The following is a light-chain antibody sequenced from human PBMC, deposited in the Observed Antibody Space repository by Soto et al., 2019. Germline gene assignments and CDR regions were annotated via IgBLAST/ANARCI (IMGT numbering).Light chain of an antibody. Sequence: DIQMTQSPSTPSASVGDRVTITCRASQSISSWLAWYQQKPGKAPKLLIYKSSRLESGVPSRFGGSGSGTEFSLTTSSLQPDDFATYYCEQYNSYPYTCGQGTKLEIK. CDR2: KSS. CDR1: QSISSW. CDR3: EQYNSYPYT. V-gene: IGKV1-5*03. J-gene: IGKJ2*01.